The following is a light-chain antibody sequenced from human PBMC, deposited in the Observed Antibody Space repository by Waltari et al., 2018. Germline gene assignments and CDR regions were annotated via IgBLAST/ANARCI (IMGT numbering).Light chain of an antibody. CDR2: DAS. J-gene: IGKJ4*01. Sequence: EIVLTQSPATLSLSPGDGATLSCRVSQSVSTYLAWYQEKPGQAPRLLIYDASNRATGIPARFSGSGSGTDFTLTISGLEPEDSAVYYCQHRFNWPLTFGGGTKVEIK. V-gene: IGKV3-11*01. CDR3: QHRFNWPLT. CDR1: QSVSTY.